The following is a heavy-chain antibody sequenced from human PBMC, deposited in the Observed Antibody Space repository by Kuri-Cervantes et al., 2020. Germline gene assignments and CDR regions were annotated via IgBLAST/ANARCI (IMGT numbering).Heavy chain of an antibody. CDR2: IYYSGST. D-gene: IGHD4-17*01. V-gene: IGHV4-39*07. CDR3: ARDSDGDDGNYYYYYGMDV. J-gene: IGHJ6*02. Sequence: SETLTLTCTVSGGSISSSSYYWGWIRQPPGKGLEWIGSIYYSGSTYYNPSLKSLVTISVDTSKNQFSLKLSSVTDADTAVYYCARDSDGDDGNYYYYYGMDVWGQGTMVTVSS. CDR1: GGSISSSSYY.